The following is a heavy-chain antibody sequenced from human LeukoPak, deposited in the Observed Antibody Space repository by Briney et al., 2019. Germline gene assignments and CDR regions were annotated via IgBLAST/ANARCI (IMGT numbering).Heavy chain of an antibody. CDR1: GFTFSSYA. J-gene: IGHJ4*02. Sequence: PGGSLRLSCAASGFTFSSYARSWVRQAPGKGLEWVSVISGSGGSTYYADSVQGRFTISRDNSKNTLYLQMDSLRAEDTAVYFCARGRCISTSCSRSSLDYWGQRTLVSVSS. V-gene: IGHV3-23*01. CDR2: ISGSGGST. D-gene: IGHD2-2*01. CDR3: ARGRCISTSCSRSSLDY.